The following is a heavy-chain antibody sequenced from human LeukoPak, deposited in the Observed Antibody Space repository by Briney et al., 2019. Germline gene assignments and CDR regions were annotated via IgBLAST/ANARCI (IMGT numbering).Heavy chain of an antibody. J-gene: IGHJ4*02. CDR3: ARAYCSGGSCYLTRFDY. Sequence: GGSLRLSCAASGFTFSSYAMHWVRQAPGKGLEWVSSISSSSSYIYYADSVKGRFTISRDSAKNSLYLQMNSLRAEDTAVYYCARAYCSGGSCYLTRFDYWGQGTLVTVSS. CDR2: ISSSSSYI. D-gene: IGHD2-15*01. CDR1: GFTFSSYA. V-gene: IGHV3-21*01.